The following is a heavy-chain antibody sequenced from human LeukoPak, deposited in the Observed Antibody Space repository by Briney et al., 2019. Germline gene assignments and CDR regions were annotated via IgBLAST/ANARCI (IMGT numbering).Heavy chain of an antibody. Sequence: QPGGSLRLSCAASGFTVNNNYMNWVRQAPGKGLEWVSGIHPGDNTYYADSVKGRFTISRDNSKNTLYLQMNSLRAEDTAVYYCTRGASYYDYWGQETLVTVSS. CDR3: TRGASYYDY. V-gene: IGHV3-53*01. J-gene: IGHJ4*02. CDR2: IHPGDNT. CDR1: GFTVNNNY. D-gene: IGHD3-10*01.